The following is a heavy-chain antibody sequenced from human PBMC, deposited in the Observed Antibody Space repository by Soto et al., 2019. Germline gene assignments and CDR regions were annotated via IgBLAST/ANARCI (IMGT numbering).Heavy chain of an antibody. CDR1: GYAFTGYY. CDR3: ARTFYDFWSGPLVAFDI. J-gene: IGHJ3*02. Sequence: ASVEVSCKASGYAFTGYYMHWVRQAPGQGLEWMGWINPNSGGTNYAQKFQGRVTMTRDTSTSTAYMELSRLGSDDTAVYYCARTFYDFWSGPLVAFDIWGQGTMVTVSS. V-gene: IGHV1-2*02. CDR2: INPNSGGT. D-gene: IGHD3-3*01.